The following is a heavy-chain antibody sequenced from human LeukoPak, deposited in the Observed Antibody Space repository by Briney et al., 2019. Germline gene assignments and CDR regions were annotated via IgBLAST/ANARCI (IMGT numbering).Heavy chain of an antibody. D-gene: IGHD3-16*01. V-gene: IGHV3-23*01. J-gene: IGHJ5*02. Sequence: GGSLRLSCAASILTFNADVMGWVRQAPGKGLEWVSAISGSGGSTYYADSVKGRFTISRDNSKNTLYLQMNSLRAEDTAVYYCAKDWGEIWFDPWGQGTLVTVSS. CDR3: AKDWGEIWFDP. CDR2: ISGSGGST. CDR1: ILTFNADV.